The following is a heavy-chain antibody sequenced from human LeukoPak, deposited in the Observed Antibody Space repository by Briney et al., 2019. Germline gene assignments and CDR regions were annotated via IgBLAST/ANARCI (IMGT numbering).Heavy chain of an antibody. V-gene: IGHV1-2*02. D-gene: IGHD5-18*01. CDR2: INPNSGGT. Sequence: ASVKVSCKASGYTFTGYYMHWVRQAPGQGLEWMGWINPNSGGTNYAQKFQGRVTMTRDTSISTAYMELSSLRSEDTAVYYCARALRGYSYGPMGYWGQGTLVTVSS. CDR1: GYTFTGYY. CDR3: ARALRGYSYGPMGY. J-gene: IGHJ4*02.